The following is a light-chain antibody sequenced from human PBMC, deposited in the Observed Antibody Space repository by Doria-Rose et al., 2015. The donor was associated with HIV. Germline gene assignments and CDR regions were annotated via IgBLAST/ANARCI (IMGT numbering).Light chain of an antibody. V-gene: IGLV6-57*01. CDR1: SGRIASNY. CDR2: DDN. J-gene: IGLJ3*02. CDR3: QSYDTSNVV. Sequence: NFMLTQPHSVSESPGKTVIISCTRSSGRIASNYVQWYQQRPDSSPTTVIFDDNQRPSGVPDRFSGSIDSSSNSASLTISGLRTEDEADYYCQSYDTSNVVFGGGTKLTVL.